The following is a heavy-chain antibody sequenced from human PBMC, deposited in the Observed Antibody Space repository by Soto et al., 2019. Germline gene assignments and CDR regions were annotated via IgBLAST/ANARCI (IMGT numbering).Heavy chain of an antibody. D-gene: IGHD3-22*01. CDR2: ISYDGSDK. V-gene: IGHV3-30*09. J-gene: IGHJ6*02. CDR1: GFKYTDFA. Sequence: VQLVESGGGEVQPGRSLRLSCAAPGFKYTDFALHWVRQAPGKGLEWVAIISYDGSDKYYADSVKGRFVISRDNPKNTLYLEMNSLRPEDTAVYFCARRAWDSYYAIDVWGQGTTVTVFS. CDR3: ARRAWDSYYAIDV.